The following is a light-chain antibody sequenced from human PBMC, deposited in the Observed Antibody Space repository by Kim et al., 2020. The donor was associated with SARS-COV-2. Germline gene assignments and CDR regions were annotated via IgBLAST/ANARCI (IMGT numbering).Light chain of an antibody. V-gene: IGLV3-21*03. Sequence: PGKTARITCGGTNIGSKSVHWYQQRPGQAPVLVVDDDSDRPSGIPERFSGSNAGNTATLTISRVEAGDEADYYCQVSDSSSDHFYVFGSGTKVTVL. J-gene: IGLJ1*01. CDR2: DDS. CDR3: QVSDSSSDHFYV. CDR1: NIGSKS.